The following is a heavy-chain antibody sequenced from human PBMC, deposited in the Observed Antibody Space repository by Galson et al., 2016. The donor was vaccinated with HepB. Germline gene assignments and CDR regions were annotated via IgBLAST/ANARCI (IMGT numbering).Heavy chain of an antibody. CDR3: ARDLLSRRSAHAGGV. CDR2: INGGNGNT. D-gene: IGHD2-8*02. J-gene: IGHJ6*02. CDR1: GYTFTSYA. V-gene: IGHV1-3*01. Sequence: SVKVSCKASGYTFTSYAMHWVRQAPGERLEWMGRINGGNGNTNYSQKFQGRITITRDTSASTAYMDLNSLRSEDTAVYYCARDLLSRRSAHAGGVWGQGTTVTVSS.